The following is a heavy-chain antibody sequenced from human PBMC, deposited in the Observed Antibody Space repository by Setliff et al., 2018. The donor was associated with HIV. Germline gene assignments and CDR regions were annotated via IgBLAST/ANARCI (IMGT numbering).Heavy chain of an antibody. CDR1: GVSISAYY. D-gene: IGHD6-19*01. Sequence: TLSLTCNVSGVSISAYYWSWIRQPPGKGLEWVGYVYYGGVTNYNPSLKSRLTISVDTSKNQFSLALSSVTAADTAVYYCAYSTGWYYFDYWGHGTLVTVSS. V-gene: IGHV4-59*01. CDR3: AYSTGWYYFDY. CDR2: VYYGGVT. J-gene: IGHJ4*01.